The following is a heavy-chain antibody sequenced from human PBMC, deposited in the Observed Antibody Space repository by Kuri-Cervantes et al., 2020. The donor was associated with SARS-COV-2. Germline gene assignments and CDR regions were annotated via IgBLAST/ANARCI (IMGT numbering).Heavy chain of an antibody. J-gene: IGHJ4*02. D-gene: IGHD1-7*01. CDR2: ISSSGSTI. CDR3: TTVLETGTNVY. Sequence: GESLKISCAASGFTFSSYEMNWVRQAPGKGLEWVSYISSSGSTIYYVDSVKGRFTISRDNAKNSLYLQMNSLKTEDTAVYYCTTVLETGTNVYWGQGTLVTVSS. CDR1: GFTFSSYE. V-gene: IGHV3-48*03.